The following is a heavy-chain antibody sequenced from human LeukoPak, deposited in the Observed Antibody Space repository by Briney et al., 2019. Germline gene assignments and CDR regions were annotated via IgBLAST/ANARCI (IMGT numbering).Heavy chain of an antibody. CDR1: GYTFTSYG. V-gene: IGHV1-18*01. Sequence: GASVKVSCKASGYTFTSYGISWVRQAPGQGLEWMGWISAYNSNTNYAQKLQGRVTMTTDTSTSTAYMELRSLRSDDTAVYYCAREWLVTDRYYYGMDVWGQGTTVTVSS. D-gene: IGHD6-19*01. CDR3: AREWLVTDRYYYGMDV. J-gene: IGHJ6*02. CDR2: ISAYNSNT.